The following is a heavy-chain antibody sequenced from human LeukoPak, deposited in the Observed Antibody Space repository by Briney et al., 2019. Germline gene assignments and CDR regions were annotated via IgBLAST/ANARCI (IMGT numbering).Heavy chain of an antibody. J-gene: IGHJ3*02. CDR3: ARGITVGATTYGAFDI. CDR2: IIPIFGTA. Sequence: SVKVSCKASGGTFSSYAISWVRQAPGQGLEWMGGIIPIFGTANYAQKFQGRVTITADESTSTAYMELSSLRSEDTAVYYCARGITVGATTYGAFDIWGQGTMVTVSS. CDR1: GGTFSSYA. V-gene: IGHV1-69*13. D-gene: IGHD1-26*01.